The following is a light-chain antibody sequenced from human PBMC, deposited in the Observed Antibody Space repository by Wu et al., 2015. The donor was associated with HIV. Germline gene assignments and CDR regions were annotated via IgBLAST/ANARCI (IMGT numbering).Light chain of an antibody. CDR3: QQYNKWPRT. CDR2: AAS. V-gene: IGKV3-15*01. Sequence: EIVMTQSPATLSVSPGERATLSCRASQSVNSNLAWYQQKPGQAPRLLIYAASTRATGIPARFSGSGSGTEFTLTISSMQSEDFAVYFCQQYNKWPRTFGQGTKVEIK. CDR1: QSVNSN. J-gene: IGKJ1*01.